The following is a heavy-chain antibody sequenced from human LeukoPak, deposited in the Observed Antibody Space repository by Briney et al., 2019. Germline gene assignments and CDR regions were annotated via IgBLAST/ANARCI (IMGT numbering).Heavy chain of an antibody. CDR2: ISYDGSNK. Sequence: GGSLRLSCAASGFTFSSYGMHWVRQAPGKGLEWVAVISYDGSNKYYADSVKGRFTISRDNSKNTLYLQMNSLRAEDTAVYYCAKTQYSSSWYNYFQHWGQGTLVTVSS. V-gene: IGHV3-30*18. D-gene: IGHD6-13*01. CDR3: AKTQYSSSWYNYFQH. CDR1: GFTFSSYG. J-gene: IGHJ1*01.